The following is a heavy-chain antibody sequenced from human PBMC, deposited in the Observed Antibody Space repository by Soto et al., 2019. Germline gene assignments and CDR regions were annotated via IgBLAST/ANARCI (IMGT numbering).Heavy chain of an antibody. CDR2: ISHDGSED. V-gene: IGHV3-30*03. Sequence: QMQLVESGGGVVQPGRSLRLSCAASGFTFSIYGMHWVRQAPGKGLEWVAFISHDGSEDYYADSVKGRVAVSRDNSKNTMDVQMNSRTGEDTAVYHCATMSGYAGYWGQGTLVTVSS. CDR3: ATMSGYAGY. D-gene: IGHD3-3*01. CDR1: GFTFSIYG. J-gene: IGHJ4*02.